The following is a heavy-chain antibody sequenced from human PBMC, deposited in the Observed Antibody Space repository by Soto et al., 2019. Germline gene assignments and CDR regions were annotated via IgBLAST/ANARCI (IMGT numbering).Heavy chain of an antibody. CDR2: IYYSGST. J-gene: IGHJ4*02. CDR1: GGSISSYY. D-gene: IGHD2-15*01. V-gene: IGHV4-59*01. Sequence: ASETLSLTCTVSGGSISSYYWSWIRQPPGKGLEWIGYIYYSGSTNYNPSLKSRVTISVDTSKNQFSLKLSSVTAADTAVYYCAREGGDFDYWGQGTLVTVSS. CDR3: AREGGDFDY.